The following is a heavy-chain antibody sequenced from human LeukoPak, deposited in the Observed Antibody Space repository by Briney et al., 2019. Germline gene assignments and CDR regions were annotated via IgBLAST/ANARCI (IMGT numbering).Heavy chain of an antibody. D-gene: IGHD2-2*01. CDR1: GGSISSYY. CDR2: ISNSGST. CDR3: ATCTTSCYWWFRV. V-gene: IGHV4-59*03. J-gene: IGHJ3*01. Sequence: PSETLSLTCTVSGGSISSYYWSWIRQPPGKGLEWIGYISNSGSTNYNPSLKSRVTISVDKSKNQFSLKLSSVTAAGTAVYYCATCTTSCYWWFRVWGQGTLIAVSS.